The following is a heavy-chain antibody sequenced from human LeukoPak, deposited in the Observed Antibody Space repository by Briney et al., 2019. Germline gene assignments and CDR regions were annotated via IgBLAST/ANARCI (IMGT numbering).Heavy chain of an antibody. D-gene: IGHD4-23*01. Sequence: GGSLRLSCAASGFTFSSYGMHWVRQAPGKGLEWVAVISYVGSNKYYVDSVKGRFTISRDNSKNTLYLQMSSLRAEDTAVYYCTRGTNDYGGTERKKPFDYWGQGTLVTVSS. J-gene: IGHJ4*02. CDR3: TRGTNDYGGTERKKPFDY. CDR1: GFTFSSYG. CDR2: ISYVGSNK. V-gene: IGHV3-30-3*01.